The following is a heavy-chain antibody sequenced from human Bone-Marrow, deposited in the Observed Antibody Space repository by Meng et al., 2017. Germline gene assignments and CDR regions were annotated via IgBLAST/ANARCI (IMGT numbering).Heavy chain of an antibody. D-gene: IGHD5-18*01. CDR3: ARTPGYSYGQIDS. Sequence: QGRLEECGPRLVRPSGTLSLTCTVSGGSVYSCSYYWSWIRPPPGKGLEWIGEIYYTGTTKYNPSLKSRVTISVDTAKNQFSPNLSSVTAADTALYYCARTPGYSYGQIDSWGQGTLVTVSS. CDR1: GGSVYSCSYY. V-gene: IGHV4-61*01. CDR2: IYYTGTT. J-gene: IGHJ4*02.